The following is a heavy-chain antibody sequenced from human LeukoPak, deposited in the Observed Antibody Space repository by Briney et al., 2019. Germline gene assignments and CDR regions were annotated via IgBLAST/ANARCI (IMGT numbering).Heavy chain of an antibody. CDR1: GGSISSYY. D-gene: IGHD6-19*01. V-gene: IGHV4-59*01. J-gene: IGHJ3*02. CDR3: ARDKYGWSAFDI. Sequence: PSGTLSLTCAVSGGSISSYYWSWIRQPAGKGLEWIGHIYYSGSTYYNPSLKSRVTISVDTSKNQFSLKLSSVTAADTAVYYCARDKYGWSAFDIWGQGTMVTVSS. CDR2: IYYSGST.